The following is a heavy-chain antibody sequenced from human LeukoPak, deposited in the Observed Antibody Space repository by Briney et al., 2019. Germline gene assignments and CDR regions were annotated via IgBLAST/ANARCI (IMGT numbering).Heavy chain of an antibody. D-gene: IGHD1-26*01. CDR1: GFTFSSYS. V-gene: IGHV3-21*04. J-gene: IGHJ5*02. CDR2: ISSSSRYI. Sequence: GGSLRLSCAASGFTFSSYSMNWVRQAPGKGLEWVSSISSSSRYIYHPDSVKGRFTSSRDNAKKSLYLQMNSLRAEDMALYYCTRDSGSYNWLDPWGQGTLVTVSS. CDR3: TRDSGSYNWLDP.